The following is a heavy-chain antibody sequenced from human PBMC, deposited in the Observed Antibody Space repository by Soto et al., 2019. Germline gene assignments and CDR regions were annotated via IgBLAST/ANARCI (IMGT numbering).Heavy chain of an antibody. V-gene: IGHV3-11*01. CDR2: LSSRSSTI. CDR3: ATGHYGAFFVY. J-gene: IGHJ4*02. Sequence: QVQLVESGGGLVKPGGSLRLSCAASGFTFSDYYMSWIRQAPGKGLAWVSYLSSRSSTIFYADSVKGRFTISRDNGNNSTYPQMNSLRGEDTAGYHCATGHYGAFFVYWGQGILVTVSS. CDR1: GFTFSDYY. D-gene: IGHD4-17*01.